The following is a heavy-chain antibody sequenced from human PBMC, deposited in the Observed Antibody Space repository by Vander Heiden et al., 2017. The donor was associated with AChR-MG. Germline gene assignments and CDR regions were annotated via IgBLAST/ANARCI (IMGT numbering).Heavy chain of an antibody. CDR2: IFYTGNA. J-gene: IGHJ4*02. V-gene: IGHV4-31*03. CDR3: ARMQELLD. D-gene: IGHD2-21*01. Sequence: QVQLQESGPRLVKPSQTLSRTCTVSGDSIGSNNYYRSWIRQHPGKGLEWIGYIFYTGNAYYNPSLKSRVIMSVDTSKNQFSLNLRSVTAADTAKYYCARMQELLDWGQGILVTVSS. CDR1: GDSIGSNNYY.